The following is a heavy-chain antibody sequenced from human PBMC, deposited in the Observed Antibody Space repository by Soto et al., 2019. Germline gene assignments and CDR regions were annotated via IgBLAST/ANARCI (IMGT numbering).Heavy chain of an antibody. CDR1: GFIFSSYS. V-gene: IGHV3-21*01. CDR3: ARLACSSTSCYEFEGWFDP. CDR2: ISSSTSYI. J-gene: IGHJ5*02. D-gene: IGHD2-2*01. Sequence: EVQLVESGGGLVKPGGSLRLSCVASGFIFSSYSMNWVRQAPGKGLEWVSSISSSTSYIYYADSVKGRFTISRDNAKNSLFLQMNSLRAEDTAVYYCARLACSSTSCYEFEGWFDPWGQGTLVTVSS.